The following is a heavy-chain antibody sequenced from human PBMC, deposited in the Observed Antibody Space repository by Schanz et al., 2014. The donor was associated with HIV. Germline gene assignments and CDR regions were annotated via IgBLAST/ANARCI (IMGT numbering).Heavy chain of an antibody. J-gene: IGHJ4*02. V-gene: IGHV1-69*06. D-gene: IGHD2-21*02. Sequence: QVQLVQSGAEVQMPGSSVKVSCKASGGTFSNYAMTWVRQAPGQGLEWMAGIIPIIGTADYAQKFQGRVTITADKSTSTVYMDLSSLRSENTAVYYCATTYTGDWSTGADWGQGTLVTVSS. CDR2: IIPIIGTA. CDR1: GGTFSNYA. CDR3: ATTYTGDWSTGAD.